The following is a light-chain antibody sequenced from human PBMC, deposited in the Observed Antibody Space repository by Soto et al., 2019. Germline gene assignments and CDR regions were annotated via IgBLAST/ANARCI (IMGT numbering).Light chain of an antibody. Sequence: DIQMTQSPSALSASLGDRATTACRASQDINNYLTWYQQKPGKAPRFLIFDASNLATGVPSRFSGGGSRTHFSFTISSLQPEDFATYYCHQYDSLPPTFGQGTRLEIK. CDR3: HQYDSLPPT. J-gene: IGKJ5*01. CDR2: DAS. V-gene: IGKV1-33*01. CDR1: QDINNY.